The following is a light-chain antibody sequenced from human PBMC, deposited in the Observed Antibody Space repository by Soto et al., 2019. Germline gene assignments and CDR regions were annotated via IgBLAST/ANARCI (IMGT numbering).Light chain of an antibody. CDR3: QQYINGYT. CDR1: QSVSSS. Sequence: EVVMTQSPATLSVFPGERVSLSCRASQSVSSSLARYQQKPGQAPRLLIYSASTRATGIPARFSGSRSGTEFTLTISSLESEDFAVYYCQQYINGYTFGQGTKLEIK. CDR2: SAS. J-gene: IGKJ2*01. V-gene: IGKV3-15*01.